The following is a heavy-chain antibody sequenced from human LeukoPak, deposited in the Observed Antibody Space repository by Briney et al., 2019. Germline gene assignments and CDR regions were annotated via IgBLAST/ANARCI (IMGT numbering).Heavy chain of an antibody. Sequence: SGGSLRLSCAASGFPFNAYWMTWVRQAPGKGLEWVANIRQDGDTKYYVDSVKGRFTVSRDSAKNSLYLQMNSLRPEDTALYYCVKDMNPGGADVWGQGTTVTVSS. CDR1: GFPFNAYW. CDR2: IRQDGDTK. D-gene: IGHD3-10*01. J-gene: IGHJ6*02. CDR3: VKDMNPGGADV. V-gene: IGHV3-7*03.